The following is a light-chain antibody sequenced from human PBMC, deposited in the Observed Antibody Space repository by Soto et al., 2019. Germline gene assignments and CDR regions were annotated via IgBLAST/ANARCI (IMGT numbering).Light chain of an antibody. J-gene: IGLJ1*01. CDR1: NIASKS. Sequence: YELTQPPSVSVAPGQTARITCGGNNIASKSVHWYQQRPGQAPVLVLYDDSNRPSGIPERFSGSHSGSTATLTISSVEAGDEADYFCQVWDISSDQYLFGTGTKVTVL. CDR3: QVWDISSDQYL. V-gene: IGLV3-21*02. CDR2: DDS.